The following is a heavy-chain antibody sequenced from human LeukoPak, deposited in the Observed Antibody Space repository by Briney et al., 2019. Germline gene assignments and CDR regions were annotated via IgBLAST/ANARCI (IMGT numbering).Heavy chain of an antibody. CDR1: GGSISSGSYY. CDR3: AGGSSWPLNY. D-gene: IGHD6-13*01. CDR2: IYTSGST. J-gene: IGHJ4*02. V-gene: IGHV4-61*02. Sequence: TPSQTLSLTCTVSGGSISSGSYYWSWIRQPAGKGLEWIGRIYTSGSTDYNPSLKSRVTISLDTSKNQFSLQLNSVTPEDTAVYYCAGGSSWPLNYWGQGTLVTVSS.